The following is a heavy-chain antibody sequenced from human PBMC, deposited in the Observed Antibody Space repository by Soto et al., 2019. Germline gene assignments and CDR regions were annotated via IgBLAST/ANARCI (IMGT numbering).Heavy chain of an antibody. CDR3: VRLIGNSWLDS. Sequence: GGSLRLSCAASGFIFDSDWMHWVRQAPGQGLVWVSRINTDGSGTSYADSVKGRFTISRDNAKNMVSLHLNSVTPDDTAVYYCVRLIGNSWLDSWGQGTLVTVSS. D-gene: IGHD2-8*01. J-gene: IGHJ5*01. CDR1: GFIFDSDW. V-gene: IGHV3-74*01. CDR2: INTDGSGT.